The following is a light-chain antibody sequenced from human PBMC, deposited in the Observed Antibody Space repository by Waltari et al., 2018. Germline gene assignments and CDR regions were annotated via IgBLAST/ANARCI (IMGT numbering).Light chain of an antibody. Sequence: DIAMTQSPDSLAVSLGKRATINCKSSQSVLYSSNNKNYLAWYQQKPGQPPKLLIYWASTRESGVPDRFSGSGSGTDFTLTISSLQAEDVAVYYCQQYYNTPWTFGQGTKVEIE. J-gene: IGKJ1*01. CDR1: QSVLYSSNNKNY. CDR2: WAS. V-gene: IGKV4-1*01. CDR3: QQYYNTPWT.